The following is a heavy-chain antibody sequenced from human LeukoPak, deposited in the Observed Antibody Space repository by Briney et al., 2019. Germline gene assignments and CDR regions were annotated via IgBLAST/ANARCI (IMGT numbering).Heavy chain of an antibody. V-gene: IGHV3-23*01. CDR2: ISGSGGST. CDR3: AKCHEGYNWNSAGNYFDY. Sequence: PTGGSLRLSCAASGFTFSTYAMSWVRQAPGKGLEWVSAISGSGGSTYYADSVKGRFTISRDNSKNTLYLQMNSLRAEDTAVYYCAKCHEGYNWNSAGNYFDYWGQGTLVTVSS. CDR1: GFTFSTYA. D-gene: IGHD1-7*01. J-gene: IGHJ4*02.